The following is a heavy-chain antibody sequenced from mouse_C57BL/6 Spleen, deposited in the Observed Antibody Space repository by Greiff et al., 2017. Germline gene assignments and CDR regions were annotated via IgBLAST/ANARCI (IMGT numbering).Heavy chain of an antibody. D-gene: IGHD1-1*01. V-gene: IGHV1-52*01. CDR2: IDPSDSET. Sequence: VQLQQPGAELVRPGSSVKLSCKASGYTFTSYWMHWVKQRPIQGLEWIGNIDPSDSETHYNQKFKDKATLTVDKSSSTAYMQLSSLTSEDSAVYYCATYYYGSTALLYFDYWGQGTTLTVSS. CDR3: ATYYYGSTALLYFDY. CDR1: GYTFTSYW. J-gene: IGHJ2*01.